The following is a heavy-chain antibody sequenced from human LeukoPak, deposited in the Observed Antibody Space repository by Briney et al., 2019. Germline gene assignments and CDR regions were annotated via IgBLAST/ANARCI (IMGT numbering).Heavy chain of an antibody. V-gene: IGHV4-38-2*02. CDR2: IYHSGST. CDR3: ARRDASSGWDDAFDI. Sequence: SEXXXLXXTVSGYSISSXXYXGWIXPPPGKXXXWXGSIYHSGSTYCTPSLKSRVTISVDTSKNQFSLKLSSVTAADTAVYYCARRDASSGWDDAFDIWGQGTMVTVSS. J-gene: IGHJ3*02. D-gene: IGHD6-19*01. CDR1: GYSISSXXY.